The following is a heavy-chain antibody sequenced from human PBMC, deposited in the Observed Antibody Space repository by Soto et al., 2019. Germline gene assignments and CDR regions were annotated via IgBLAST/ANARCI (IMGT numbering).Heavy chain of an antibody. V-gene: IGHV3-48*02. J-gene: IGHJ6*02. CDR2: ISSSSSTI. D-gene: IGHD3-9*01. Sequence: PGGSLRLSCAASGFTFSSYSMNWVRQAPGKGLEWVSYISSSSSTIYYADSVKGRFTISRDNAKNSLYLQMNSLRDEDTAVYYCARGFNDILTGYSPIAYYYYGMDVWGQGTTVTVSS. CDR1: GFTFSSYS. CDR3: ARGFNDILTGYSPIAYYYYGMDV.